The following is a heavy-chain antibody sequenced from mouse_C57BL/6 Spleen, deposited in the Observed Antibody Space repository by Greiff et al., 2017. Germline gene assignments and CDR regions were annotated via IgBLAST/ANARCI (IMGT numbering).Heavy chain of an antibody. CDR3: ARTTMVTTGAMDY. CDR1: GYTFTSYG. CDR2: IYPRSGNT. J-gene: IGHJ4*01. V-gene: IGHV1-81*01. D-gene: IGHD2-2*01. Sequence: VKVVESGAELARPGASVKLSCKASGYTFTSYGISWVKQRTGQGLEWIGEIYPRSGNTYYNEKFKGKATLTADKSSSTAYMELRSLTSEDSAVYFCARTTMVTTGAMDYWGQGTSVTVSS.